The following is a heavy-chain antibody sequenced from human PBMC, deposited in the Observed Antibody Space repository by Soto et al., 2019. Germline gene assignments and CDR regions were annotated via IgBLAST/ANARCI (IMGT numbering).Heavy chain of an antibody. CDR1: AGSISTNNW. CDR2: IYLNGNT. D-gene: IGHD2-2*01. CDR3: ARDAAMPGETDRYDY. J-gene: IGHJ4*02. Sequence: PSVTMSLTCVVSAGSISTNNWRSWVRKPPGKGLEWIGEIYLNGNTSYSQSLKSRVTMSVDTSKNQFSLNPTSVTSADTAMYYCARDAAMPGETDRYDYWGQNSRGTVAS. V-gene: IGHV4-4*02.